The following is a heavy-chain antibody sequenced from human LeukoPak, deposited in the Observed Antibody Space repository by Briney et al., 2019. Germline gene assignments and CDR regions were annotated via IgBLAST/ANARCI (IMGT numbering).Heavy chain of an antibody. D-gene: IGHD3-22*01. Sequence: GGSLRLSCAASGFTFSDYYMSWIRQAPGKGLEWVSYISSSGSTIYYADSVKGRFTISRDNAKNSLYLQMNSLRAEDTDVYYCARDAPYYYDSSGYYQFDYWGQGTLVTVSS. V-gene: IGHV3-11*04. CDR1: GFTFSDYY. J-gene: IGHJ4*02. CDR3: ARDAPYYYDSSGYYQFDY. CDR2: ISSSGSTI.